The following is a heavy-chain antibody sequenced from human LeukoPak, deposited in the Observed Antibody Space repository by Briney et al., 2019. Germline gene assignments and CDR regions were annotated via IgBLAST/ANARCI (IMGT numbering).Heavy chain of an antibody. D-gene: IGHD5-12*01. CDR1: GYTFTSYG. CDR3: ARALVRGYRGYGLYDDY. Sequence: WASVKVSCKASGYTFTSYGISWVRQAPGQGLEWMGWISAYNGNTNYAQKLQGRVTMTTDTSTSTAYMELRSLRSDDTAVYYCARALVRGYRGYGLYDDYGGQGPLVPVS. CDR2: ISAYNGNT. J-gene: IGHJ4*02. V-gene: IGHV1-18*01.